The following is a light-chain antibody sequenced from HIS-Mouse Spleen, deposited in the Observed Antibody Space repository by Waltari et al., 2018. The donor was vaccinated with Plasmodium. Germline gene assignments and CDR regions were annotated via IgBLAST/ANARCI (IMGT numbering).Light chain of an antibody. V-gene: IGKV3-11*01. Sequence: EIVLTQSPATLSLSQGDRATLSCRASQSVSSYLAWYQQKPGQAPRLLIYDASNRATGIPARFSGSGSGTDFTLTISSLEPEDFAVYYCQQRSNWPITFGQGTRLEIK. CDR2: DAS. J-gene: IGKJ5*01. CDR1: QSVSSY. CDR3: QQRSNWPIT.